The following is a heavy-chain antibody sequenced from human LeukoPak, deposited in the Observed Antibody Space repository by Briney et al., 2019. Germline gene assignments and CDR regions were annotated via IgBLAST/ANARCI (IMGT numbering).Heavy chain of an antibody. D-gene: IGHD3-10*01. J-gene: IGHJ4*02. CDR3: ARDRSLRSDYGSGSQALAY. CDR2: IIPIFGTA. V-gene: IGHV1-69*13. Sequence: ASVKVSCKASGGTFSSYAISWVRQAPGQGLEWMGGIIPIFGTANYAQKFQGRVTITADESTSTAYMELSSLRSEDTAVYYCARDRSLRSDYGSGSQALAYWGQGTLVTVSS. CDR1: GGTFSSYA.